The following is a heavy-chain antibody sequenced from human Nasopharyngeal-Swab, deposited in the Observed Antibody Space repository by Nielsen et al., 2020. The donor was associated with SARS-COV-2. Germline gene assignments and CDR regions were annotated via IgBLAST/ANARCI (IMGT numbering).Heavy chain of an antibody. Sequence: GESLKISCAASGFTFSTYSMNWVRQAPGKGLEWVSYISGGSSAIYYADSVKGRFTISRDNAKNSLYLQMNSLRDEDTAVYFCARDPGNSYANMDVWGQVTTVTVSS. V-gene: IGHV3-48*02. CDR2: ISGGSSAI. D-gene: IGHD5-18*01. J-gene: IGHJ6*02. CDR3: ARDPGNSYANMDV. CDR1: GFTFSTYS.